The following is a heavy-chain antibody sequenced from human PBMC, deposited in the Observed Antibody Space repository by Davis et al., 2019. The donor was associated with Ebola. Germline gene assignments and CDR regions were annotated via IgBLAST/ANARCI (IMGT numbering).Heavy chain of an antibody. Sequence: PGGSLRLSCAASGFTFSSYAMSWVRQAPGKGLEWVSAISGSGGSTYYADSVKGRFTISRDNSKNTLYLQMNSLRAEDTAVYYCARDPLIIGDATTDSWGQGTLVTVSS. D-gene: IGHD2/OR15-2a*01. V-gene: IGHV3-23*01. CDR3: ARDPLIIGDATTDS. CDR1: GFTFSSYA. J-gene: IGHJ5*01. CDR2: ISGSGGST.